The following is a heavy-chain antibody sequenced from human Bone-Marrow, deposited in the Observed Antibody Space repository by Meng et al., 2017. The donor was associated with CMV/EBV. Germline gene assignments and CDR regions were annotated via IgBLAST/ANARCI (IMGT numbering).Heavy chain of an antibody. Sequence: LPLTCAASGFTFTGSDVHWVRQASGKGLEWVGRIRTKHNNYATTYGASVKGRFSMSRDDSKNTAYLQMNSLKTEDTAVYYCTRHTSEFGYSDYGPEGYWGQGTLVTVSS. CDR1: GFTFTGSD. CDR3: TRHTSEFGYSDYGPEGY. D-gene: IGHD5-12*01. V-gene: IGHV3-73*01. CDR2: IRTKHNNYAT. J-gene: IGHJ4*02.